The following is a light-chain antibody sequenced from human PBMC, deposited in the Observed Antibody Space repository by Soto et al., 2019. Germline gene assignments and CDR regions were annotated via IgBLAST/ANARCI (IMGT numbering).Light chain of an antibody. CDR2: EVI. CDR1: VSDVGAYDY. V-gene: IGLV2-14*01. J-gene: IGLJ1*01. CDR3: SSYTTMSTKV. Sequence: QYALAQPSSWSGSPGQSITISCTGTVSDVGAYDYVSWYQQHPGKPPKLIIFEVINRPSGVSSRFSGSRSGNTASLTISGLQAEDEADYYCSSYTTMSTKVFGTGTKVTVL.